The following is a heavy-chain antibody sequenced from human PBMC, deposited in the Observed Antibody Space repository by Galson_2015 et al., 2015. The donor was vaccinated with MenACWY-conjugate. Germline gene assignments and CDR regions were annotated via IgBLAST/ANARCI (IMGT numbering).Heavy chain of an antibody. V-gene: IGHV3-7*01. D-gene: IGHD6-19*01. CDR3: KRAKEQWLSKTFEV. CDR2: IKHDGSGT. Sequence: SLRLSCAGSGFTFNTHWMGWVRQAPGAGLQWVANIKHDGSGTYYVDSVKGRFTISRDNARNSLYLHMNNLRAEDPAVYYCKRAKEQWLSKTFEVWGQGTMAPVSS. J-gene: IGHJ3*01. CDR1: GFTFNTHW.